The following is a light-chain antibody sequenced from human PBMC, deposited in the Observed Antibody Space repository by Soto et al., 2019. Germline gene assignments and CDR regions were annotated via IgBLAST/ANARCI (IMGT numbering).Light chain of an antibody. CDR1: SSNIGGNT. CDR2: SNN. CDR3: AAWDDSLNGPV. J-gene: IGLJ2*01. Sequence: QAVVTQPPSASGTPGQRVTISCSGSSSNIGGNTVSWYQQLPGTAPKLLIYSNNQRPSGVPDRFSGSKSGTSASLAISRLQSEDEADYYCAAWDDSLNGPVFGGGTKLTVL. V-gene: IGLV1-44*01.